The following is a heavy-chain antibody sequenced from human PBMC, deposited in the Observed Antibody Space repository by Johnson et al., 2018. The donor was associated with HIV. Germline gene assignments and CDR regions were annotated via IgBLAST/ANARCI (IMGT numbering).Heavy chain of an antibody. CDR2: MSSSGSTI. CDR1: GFRFSDYY. J-gene: IGHJ3*02. D-gene: IGHD6-13*01. Sequence: QVQLVESGGGLVKPGGSLRLSCAASGFRFSDYYMSWIRQAPGKGLEWISYMSSSGSTIYHAESVKGRFTISRDNAKNSLYLQMNSLRVEDTAVYYCAREEGLAAAGTGEAFDIWGQGTMVTVSS. V-gene: IGHV3-11*04. CDR3: AREEGLAAAGTGEAFDI.